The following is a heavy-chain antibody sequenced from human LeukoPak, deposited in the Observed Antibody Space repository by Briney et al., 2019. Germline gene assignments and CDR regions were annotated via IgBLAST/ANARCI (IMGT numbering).Heavy chain of an antibody. V-gene: IGHV1-2*02. D-gene: IGHD6-13*01. CDR1: GYTLTELS. Sequence: ASVKVSCKVSGYTLTELSMHWVRQAPGQGLEWMGWINPNSGGTNYAQKFQGRVTMTRDTSISTAYMELSRLRSDDTAVYYCARGLHRRASSSSWYRDYWGQGTLVTVSS. CDR3: ARGLHRRASSSSWYRDY. CDR2: INPNSGGT. J-gene: IGHJ4*02.